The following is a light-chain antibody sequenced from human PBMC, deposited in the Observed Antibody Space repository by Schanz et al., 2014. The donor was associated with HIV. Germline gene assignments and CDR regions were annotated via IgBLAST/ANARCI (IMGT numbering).Light chain of an antibody. CDR1: QGISTW. CDR2: GAS. J-gene: IGKJ5*01. CDR3: QQAHTFPIT. Sequence: DIQMTQSPSTLSASVGDRVTITCRASQGISTWLAWYQQTPGKAPKLLIYGASTLQSGVPSRFSGSGSGTDFTLTISSLQPEDFGTYYCQQAHTFPITFGQGTRLE. V-gene: IGKV1-12*01.